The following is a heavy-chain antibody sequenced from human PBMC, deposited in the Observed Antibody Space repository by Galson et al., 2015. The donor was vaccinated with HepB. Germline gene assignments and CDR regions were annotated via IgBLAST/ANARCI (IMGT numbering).Heavy chain of an antibody. CDR3: AKEARGGSYVKDFDY. D-gene: IGHD1-26*01. V-gene: IGHV3-30*18. J-gene: IGHJ4*02. CDR1: GFTFSSYW. Sequence: SLRLSCAASGFTFSSYWMSWVRQAPGKGLEWVAVISYDGSNKYYADSVKGRFTISRDNSKNTLYLQMNSLRAEDTAVYYCAKEARGGSYVKDFDYWGQGTLVTVSS. CDR2: ISYDGSNK.